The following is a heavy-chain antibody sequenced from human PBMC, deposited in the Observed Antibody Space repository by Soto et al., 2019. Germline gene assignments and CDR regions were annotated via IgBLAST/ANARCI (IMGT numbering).Heavy chain of an antibody. D-gene: IGHD6-13*01. CDR3: ARLSGSWQGWFYP. CDR2: IYYSGNT. J-gene: IGHJ5*02. Sequence: QVQLQESGPGLVKPSQTLSLTCIVSGGSISSNDFYWSWIRQHPGKGLEWIGYIYYSGNTYYNPSLKGRVAISVDTSKSQCGLKVSSVTAADTAVYYCARLSGSWQGWFYPWGQGTLVTVSS. CDR1: GGSISSNDFY. V-gene: IGHV4-31*03.